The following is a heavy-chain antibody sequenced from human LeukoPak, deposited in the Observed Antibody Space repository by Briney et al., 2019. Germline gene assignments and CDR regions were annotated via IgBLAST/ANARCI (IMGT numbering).Heavy chain of an antibody. CDR2: INTNTGNP. CDR1: GYTLTRYA. V-gene: IGHV7-4-1*01. Sequence: ASVKVSCKASGYTLTRYAINWLRQAPGQGLEWMGWINTNTGNPTYAQGFTGRFVFSLDTSVSTAYLQIFSLNVEDTAVYYCTRDTFTDGSSTFDIRGQGTMVTVSS. CDR3: TRDTFTDGSSTFDI. D-gene: IGHD3-16*01. J-gene: IGHJ3*02.